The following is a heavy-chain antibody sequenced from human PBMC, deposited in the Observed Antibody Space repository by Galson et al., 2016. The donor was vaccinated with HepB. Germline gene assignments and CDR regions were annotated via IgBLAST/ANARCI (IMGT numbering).Heavy chain of an antibody. V-gene: IGHV1-46*03. CDR3: ARGHRSYTTLINYYFDL. Sequence: SVKVSCKASGYTFTSYYVHWVRQAPGQGLEWMGVINPSGGSTSYAQKFQGRVTVTRDTSTSTVYMELSSLRSEDTAVYHCARGHRSYTTLINYYFDLWGRGTLVTVSS. CDR1: GYTFTSYY. J-gene: IGHJ2*01. CDR2: INPSGGST. D-gene: IGHD1-26*01.